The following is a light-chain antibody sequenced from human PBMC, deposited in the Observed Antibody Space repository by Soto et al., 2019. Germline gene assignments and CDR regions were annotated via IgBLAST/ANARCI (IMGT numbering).Light chain of an antibody. CDR3: VLYVGSGISV. Sequence: QTVVTQEPSFSVSPGGTVTLTCGLSSGSVSTSYYPSWYQQTPGQAPRTLIYSTNTRSSGVPDRFSGSILGNKAALTITGDQAGDESDYYCVLYVGSGISVFGGGTKLTVL. CDR1: SGSVSTSYY. CDR2: STN. J-gene: IGLJ2*01. V-gene: IGLV8-61*01.